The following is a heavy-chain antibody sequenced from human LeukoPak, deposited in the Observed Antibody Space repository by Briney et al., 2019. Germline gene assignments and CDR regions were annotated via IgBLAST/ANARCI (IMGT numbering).Heavy chain of an antibody. Sequence: GSLRLSCAASGFTFSSYWMSWVRQPAGKGLEWIGRIYTSGSTNYNPSLKSRVTISVDTSKNQFSLKLSSVTAADTAVYYCARLVVEGYYYYYMDVWGKGTTVTVSS. CDR2: IYTSGST. J-gene: IGHJ6*03. V-gene: IGHV4-4*07. CDR1: GFTFSSYW. CDR3: ARLVVEGYYYYYMDV. D-gene: IGHD2-15*01.